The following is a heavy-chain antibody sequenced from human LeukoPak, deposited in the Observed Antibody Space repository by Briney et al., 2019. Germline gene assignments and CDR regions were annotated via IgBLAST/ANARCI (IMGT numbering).Heavy chain of an antibody. J-gene: IGHJ4*02. CDR2: FKTKYNQV. V-gene: IGHV3-23*05. CDR1: GFTFSDYA. CDR3: ARSVPDYTRFDY. Sequence: PGGSLRLSCVASGFTFSDYAMNWVRQAPGEGLEWVSTFKTKYNQVYYAESARGRFTITTDNSKNTVYLQMNSLRAEDTALYYCARSVPDYTRFDYWGQGALVTVS. D-gene: IGHD4-11*01.